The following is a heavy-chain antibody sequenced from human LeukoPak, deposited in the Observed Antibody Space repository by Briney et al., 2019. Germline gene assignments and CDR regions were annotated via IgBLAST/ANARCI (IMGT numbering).Heavy chain of an antibody. CDR2: ISYDGSNK. V-gene: IGHV3-30-3*01. CDR1: GFTFSSYA. Sequence: GRSLRLSCAASGFTFSSYAMHWVRQAPGKGLEWVAVISYDGSNKYYADSVKGRFTISRDNSKNTLYLQMNSLRAEDTAVYYCARVPVVAATEDYWGQGTLVTVSS. D-gene: IGHD2-15*01. J-gene: IGHJ4*02. CDR3: ARVPVVAATEDY.